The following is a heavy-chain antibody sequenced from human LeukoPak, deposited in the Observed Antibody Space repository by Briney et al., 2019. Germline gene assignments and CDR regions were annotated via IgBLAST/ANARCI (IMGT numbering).Heavy chain of an antibody. CDR3: ARGSPGSSRRRFDP. D-gene: IGHD6-13*01. CDR2: INHSGST. V-gene: IGHV4-34*01. J-gene: IGHJ5*02. Sequence: SETLSLTCAVYGGSFSGYYWSWIRQPPGKGLEWIGEINHSGSTNYNPSLKSRVTISVDTSKNQFSLKLSSVTAADTAVYYCARGSPGSSRRRFDPWGQGTLVTVSS. CDR1: GGSFSGYY.